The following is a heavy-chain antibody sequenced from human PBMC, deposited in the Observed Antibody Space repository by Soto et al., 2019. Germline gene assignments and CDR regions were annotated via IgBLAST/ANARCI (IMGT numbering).Heavy chain of an antibody. CDR3: ARDLLGFGYTYADV. CDR2: IIPIDATV. V-gene: IGHV1-69*12. Sequence: QVQLVQSGAEVKKPGSSVKVSCKASGGTFSNYALISWVRQAPGQGLEWMGGIIPIDATVNYAQKFQGRITITADESTTTAYMDLGSRRSEDTAVYYCARDLLGFGYTYADVWGQGTTVTVSS. J-gene: IGHJ6*01. D-gene: IGHD3-10*01. CDR1: GGTFSNYA.